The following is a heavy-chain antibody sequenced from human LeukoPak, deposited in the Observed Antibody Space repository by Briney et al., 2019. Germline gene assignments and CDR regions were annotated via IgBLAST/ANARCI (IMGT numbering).Heavy chain of an antibody. D-gene: IGHD4-23*01. CDR2: MSKDGATI. V-gene: IGHV3-30*03. Sequence: GGSLRLSCAASGFTFSRHGMHWVRHAPGKGPKWVAGMSKDGATIRYEGSVEGRFTISRDNSKNTVYLQMNSLRAEDTAVYYCARDYGGSSPFDYWGQGTLVTASS. CDR1: GFTFSRHG. CDR3: ARDYGGSSPFDY. J-gene: IGHJ4*02.